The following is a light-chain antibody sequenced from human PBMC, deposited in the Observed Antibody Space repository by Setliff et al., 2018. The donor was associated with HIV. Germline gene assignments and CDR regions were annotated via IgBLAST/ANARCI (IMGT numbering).Light chain of an antibody. V-gene: IGLV2-23*02. Sequence: QSVLTQPASVSGSPGQSITISCTGTSSDVGTYRFVSWYQQHPGKVPKLMIYEVTKRPSGVSNRFSASKSGNTASLTISGLQAEDEADYYCSAYINNNAPYVFGTGTKVTVL. CDR2: EVT. J-gene: IGLJ1*01. CDR1: SSDVGTYRF. CDR3: SAYINNNAPYV.